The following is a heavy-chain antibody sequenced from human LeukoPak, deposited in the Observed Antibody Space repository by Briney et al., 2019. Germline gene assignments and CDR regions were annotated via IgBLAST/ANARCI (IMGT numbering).Heavy chain of an antibody. CDR1: GFTFSSYA. D-gene: IGHD6-13*01. V-gene: IGHV3-30-3*01. J-gene: IGHJ5*02. CDR3: ARDDSSSWYSPLFPNWFDP. CDR2: ISYDGSNK. Sequence: PGRSLRLSCAASGFTFSSYAMHWVRQAPGKGLEWVAVISYDGSNKYYADSVKGRFTISRDNSKNTLYLQMNSLRAEDTAVYYCARDDSSSWYSPLFPNWFDPWGQGTLVTVSS.